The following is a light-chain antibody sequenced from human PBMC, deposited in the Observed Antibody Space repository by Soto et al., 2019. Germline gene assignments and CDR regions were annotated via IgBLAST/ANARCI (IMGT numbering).Light chain of an antibody. Sequence: DIQMTQSPSTLCASVYERVTITCRASQNINSWLAWYQQKPGSAPKVLIYDASSLESGVPSRFSGSRSETEFTLTISSLQPDDFATYYCQQYDTYWTFGQGTKVDIK. CDR1: QNINSW. V-gene: IGKV1-5*01. CDR2: DAS. J-gene: IGKJ1*01. CDR3: QQYDTYWT.